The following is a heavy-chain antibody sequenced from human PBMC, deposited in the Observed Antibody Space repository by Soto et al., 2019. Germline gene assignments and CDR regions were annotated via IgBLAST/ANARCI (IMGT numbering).Heavy chain of an antibody. CDR2: ISYDGSNK. J-gene: IGHJ4*02. Sequence: GGSLRLSCAASGFTFSSYAMHWVRQAPGKGLEWVAVISYDGSNKYYADSVKGRFTISRDNSKNTLYLQMNSLRAEDTAVYYCARDPDIVLVPAATTVSVLDYWGQGTLVTVSS. D-gene: IGHD2-2*01. CDR3: ARDPDIVLVPAATTVSVLDY. CDR1: GFTFSSYA. V-gene: IGHV3-30-3*01.